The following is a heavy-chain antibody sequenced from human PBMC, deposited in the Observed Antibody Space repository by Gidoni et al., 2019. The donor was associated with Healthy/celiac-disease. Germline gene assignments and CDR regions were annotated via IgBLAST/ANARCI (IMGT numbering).Heavy chain of an antibody. J-gene: IGHJ3*02. D-gene: IGHD1-1*01. CDR1: GFTFSSYG. V-gene: IGHV3-30*03. CDR3: ARDPNEVVQSAFDI. Sequence: QVQMVESGGGVVQPGGSLRLSCAASGFTFSSYGLHWVRQAPGKGLEWVAVISYDGSNKYYADSVKGRFTISRDNSKNTLYLQMNSLRAEDTAVYYCARDPNEVVQSAFDIWGQGTMVTVSS. CDR2: ISYDGSNK.